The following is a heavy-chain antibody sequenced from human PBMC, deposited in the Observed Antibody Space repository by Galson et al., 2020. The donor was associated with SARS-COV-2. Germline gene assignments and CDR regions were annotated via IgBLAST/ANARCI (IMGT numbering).Heavy chain of an antibody. D-gene: IGHD2-15*01. Sequence: GESLKISCQGSGYSFTNYWIGWVRQMPGKGLEWMGIIYPGDSDTRYSPSFKGQVTISVDKSISTAYLQWSSLKASDTAIYYCARTLGYCSVFNCANFNILTGQYYYHGMDVWGQGTTVTVSS. CDR2: IYPGDSDT. CDR3: ARTLGYCSVFNCANFNILTGQYYYHGMDV. V-gene: IGHV5-51*01. J-gene: IGHJ6*02. CDR1: GYSFTNYW.